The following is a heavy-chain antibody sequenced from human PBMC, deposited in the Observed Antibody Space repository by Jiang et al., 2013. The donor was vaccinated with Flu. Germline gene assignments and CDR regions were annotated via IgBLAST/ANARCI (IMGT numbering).Heavy chain of an antibody. J-gene: IGHJ4*02. D-gene: IGHD7-27*01. V-gene: IGHV4-61*02. CDR3: ATQRRATSGVSDY. CDR1: GGSINSDDFY. Sequence: GPGLVKPSQTLSLTCTVSGGSINSDDFYWSWIRQPAGEGLEWIGHISPTGGSTYNPSLQSRVTVLVETSKNQFSLRLTSVTVADTAIYYCATQRRATSGVSDYWGQGTLVTVSS. CDR2: ISPTGGS.